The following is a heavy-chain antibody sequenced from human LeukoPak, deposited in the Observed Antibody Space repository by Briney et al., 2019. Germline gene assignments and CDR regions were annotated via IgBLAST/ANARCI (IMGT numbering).Heavy chain of an antibody. Sequence: PGGSLRLSCVVSGFTLRSYEMNWVRQAPGQGLEWVSYISSGGTTRSYADSVKGRFTISRDNAKNSLYLQMNSVRSEDTAVYYCAREYDSSSGNVFDFWGQGTLVSVS. D-gene: IGHD6-6*01. CDR2: ISSGGTTR. CDR1: GFTLRSYE. J-gene: IGHJ4*02. V-gene: IGHV3-48*03. CDR3: AREYDSSSGNVFDF.